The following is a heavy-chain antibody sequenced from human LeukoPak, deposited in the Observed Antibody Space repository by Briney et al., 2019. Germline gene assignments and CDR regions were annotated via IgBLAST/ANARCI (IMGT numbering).Heavy chain of an antibody. CDR1: GYTFTSYG. CDR2: ISAHNGNT. CDR3: ARERCSSTSCYTGDYYYYYGMDV. D-gene: IGHD2-2*02. J-gene: IGHJ6*02. Sequence: ASVKVSCKASGYTFTSYGISWVRQAPGQGLEWMGWISAHNGNTNYAQKLQGRVTMTTDTSTSTAYMELRSLRSDDTAVYYCARERCSSTSCYTGDYYYYYGMDVWGQGTTVTVSS. V-gene: IGHV1-18*01.